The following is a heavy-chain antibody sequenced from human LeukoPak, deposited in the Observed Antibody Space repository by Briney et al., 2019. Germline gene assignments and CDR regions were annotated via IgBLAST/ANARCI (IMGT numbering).Heavy chain of an antibody. CDR2: ISGSGGST. Sequence: PGGSLRLSCAASGFTFSSYAMSWVRQAPGKGLKWVSAISGSGGSTYYADSVKGRFTISRDNSKNTLYLQMNSLRAEDTAVYYCAKDRVLIQLWSFFDYWGQGTLVTVSS. V-gene: IGHV3-23*01. J-gene: IGHJ4*02. D-gene: IGHD5-18*01. CDR3: AKDRVLIQLWSFFDY. CDR1: GFTFSSYA.